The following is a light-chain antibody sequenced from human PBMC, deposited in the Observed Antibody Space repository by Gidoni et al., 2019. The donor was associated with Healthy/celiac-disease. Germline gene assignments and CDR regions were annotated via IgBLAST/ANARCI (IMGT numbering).Light chain of an antibody. Sequence: EIVLTQSPATLSLSPGARATLSCRASQRVYKYLAWYQQKPGQAPSLLIYGASNRATGIPASFSGSGSGTDFTLTISSLEPEDFAVYYCQQRSNWPRGTFGQGTKVDIK. CDR3: QQRSNWPRGT. V-gene: IGKV3-11*01. CDR1: QRVYKY. CDR2: GAS. J-gene: IGKJ1*01.